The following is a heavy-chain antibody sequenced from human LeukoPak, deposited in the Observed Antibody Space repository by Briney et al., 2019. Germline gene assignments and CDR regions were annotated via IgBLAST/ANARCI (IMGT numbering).Heavy chain of an antibody. V-gene: IGHV3-7*01. D-gene: IGHD3-22*01. J-gene: IGHJ4*02. Sequence: GGSLRLSCVVSGFTFRSYWMSWVRQAPGKGLEWVANIKQDGSEKYYVGSVMGRFTISRDNAKNSLYLQMNSLRAEDTAVYYCARDYYDSSGYDYWGQGTLVTVSS. CDR3: ARDYYDSSGYDY. CDR2: IKQDGSEK. CDR1: GFTFRSYW.